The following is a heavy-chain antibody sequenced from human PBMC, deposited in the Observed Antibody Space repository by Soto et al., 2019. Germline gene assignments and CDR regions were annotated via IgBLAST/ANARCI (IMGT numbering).Heavy chain of an antibody. V-gene: IGHV3-11*05. CDR1: GFTFGDYY. D-gene: IGHD5-18*01. Sequence: PGGSLRLSCAAFGFTFGDYYMSWIRQAPGKGLEWVSYISTRSRYTNYADSVKGRFTISRDNAKDSLYLQMNSLGVEDTAVYYCARVKAGGGSYWFNWFDPWGQGTLVTVSS. CDR3: ARVKAGGGSYWFNWFDP. CDR2: ISTRSRYT. J-gene: IGHJ5*02.